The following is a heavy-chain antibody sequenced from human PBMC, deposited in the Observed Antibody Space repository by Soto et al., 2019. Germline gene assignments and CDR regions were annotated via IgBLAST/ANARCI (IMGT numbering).Heavy chain of an antibody. D-gene: IGHD3-3*01. V-gene: IGHV4-34*01. CDR2: INHSGST. CDR1: GGSFSGYY. Sequence: SETLSLTCAVYGGSFSGYYWSWIRQPPGKGLEWIGEINHSGSTNYNPSLKSRVTISVDTSKNQFSLKLSSVTAADTAVYYCARGRMFGYYYYYGMDVWGQGTTVTVAS. CDR3: ARGRMFGYYYYYGMDV. J-gene: IGHJ6*02.